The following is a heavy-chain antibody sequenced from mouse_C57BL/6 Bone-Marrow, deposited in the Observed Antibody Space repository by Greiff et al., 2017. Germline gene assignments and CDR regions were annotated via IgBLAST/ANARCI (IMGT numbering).Heavy chain of an antibody. CDR1: GYTFTSYW. Sequence: VKLQESGAELVRPGTSVKLSCKASGYTFTSYWMHWVKQRPGQGLEWIGVIDPSDSYTNYNQKFKGKATLTVDTSSSTAYMQLSSLTSEDSAVYYCARGYAYWGQGTTLTVSS. D-gene: IGHD1-2*01. J-gene: IGHJ2*01. CDR3: ARGYAY. CDR2: IDPSDSYT. V-gene: IGHV1-59*01.